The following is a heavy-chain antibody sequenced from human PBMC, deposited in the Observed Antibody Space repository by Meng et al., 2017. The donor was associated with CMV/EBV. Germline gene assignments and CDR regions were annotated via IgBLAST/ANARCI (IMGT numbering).Heavy chain of an antibody. CDR2: IYSGGSAT. CDR1: GFAFSTYA. Sequence: GESLKISCAASGFAFSTYAMTWVRQAPGKGLEWVSVIYSGGSATYYADSVKGRFTISRDNSKNTLFLQMDRLGAEDTAVYYCAKIGSFTYYYYGMDVWGQGTTVTVSS. V-gene: IGHV3-23*03. CDR3: AKIGSFTYYYYGMDV. D-gene: IGHD1-26*01. J-gene: IGHJ6*02.